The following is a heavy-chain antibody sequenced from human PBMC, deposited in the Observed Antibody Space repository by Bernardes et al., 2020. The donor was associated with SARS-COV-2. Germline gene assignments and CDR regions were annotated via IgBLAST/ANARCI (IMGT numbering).Heavy chain of an antibody. J-gene: IGHJ6*02. CDR1: GGSISSSNYY. CDR2: IYSSGSS. CDR3: AGSSCGIDCYIGVCSSPYGMDV. D-gene: IGHD2-21*01. V-gene: IGHV4-39*01. Sequence: SETLSLTCTVSGGSISSSNYYWGWIRQPPGKGLEWIGSIYSSGSSYYNPSLQSRVRASVDTSKNQISLRLSFVTAADTTVYYCAGSSCGIDCYIGVCSSPYGMDVWGQGTTVTVSS.